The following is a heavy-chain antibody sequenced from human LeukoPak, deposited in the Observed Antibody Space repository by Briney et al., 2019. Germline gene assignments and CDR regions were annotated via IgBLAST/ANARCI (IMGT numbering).Heavy chain of an antibody. CDR1: GGSISSYY. CDR3: ARGGKPLADWAMWPFDY. V-gene: IGHV4-59*01. J-gene: IGHJ4*02. CDR2: IYYSGST. D-gene: IGHD2-21*01. Sequence: SETLSLTCTASGGSISSYYWSWIRQPPGKGLEWIGYIYYSGSTNYNPSLKSRVTISVDTSKNQFSLKLSSVTAADTAVYYCARGGKPLADWAMWPFDYWGQGTLVTVSS.